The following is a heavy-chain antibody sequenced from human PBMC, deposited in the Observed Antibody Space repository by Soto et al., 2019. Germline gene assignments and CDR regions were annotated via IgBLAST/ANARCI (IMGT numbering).Heavy chain of an antibody. D-gene: IGHD7-27*01. V-gene: IGHV4-31*03. CDR1: GGSISGGTDY. J-gene: IGHJ5*02. CDR3: ARGPHALTRAFDP. CDR2: IYFNGAA. Sequence: PSETLSLTCTVSGGSISGGTDYWTWIRHQPGKGLEWIGYIYFNGAAYYNPSLQSRVTISVDPPANQFSLDLRSVTAADTAVYFCARGPHALTRAFDPWGHGTLVTVSS.